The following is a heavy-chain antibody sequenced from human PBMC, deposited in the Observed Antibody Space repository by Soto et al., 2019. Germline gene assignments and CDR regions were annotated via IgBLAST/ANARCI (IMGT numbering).Heavy chain of an antibody. CDR3: ARGLASCTVFAFEI. D-gene: IGHD2-8*01. CDR1: GISLSTSGVG. J-gene: IGHJ3*02. V-gene: IGHV2-5*01. CDR2: VYWNDDA. Sequence: SGPTLVNPTQTLTLTCTLSGISLSTSGVGLGWIRQPPGKALEWLALVYWNDDAHYSPSLKSRLTIAKDTAKNQAVLTMTNMDPVDTATYYWARGLASCTVFAFEIWGQGTVVTVSS.